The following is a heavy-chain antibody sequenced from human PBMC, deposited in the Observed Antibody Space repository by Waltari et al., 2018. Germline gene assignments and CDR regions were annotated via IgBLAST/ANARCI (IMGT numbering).Heavy chain of an antibody. CDR1: GAPFSGYY. CDR3: ATSLWFGTSPDY. V-gene: IGHV4-34*02. J-gene: IGHJ4*02. D-gene: IGHD3-10*01. Sequence: QVQLQQWGAGLLKPSETLSLTCAVYGAPFSGYYCNWIRQAPWKGLEWIGEINRLGSANYNPSLKSRLTISEDTSKNHFSLKLTSVTAADTAVYYCATSLWFGTSPDYWGQGTPVTVFS. CDR2: INRLGSA.